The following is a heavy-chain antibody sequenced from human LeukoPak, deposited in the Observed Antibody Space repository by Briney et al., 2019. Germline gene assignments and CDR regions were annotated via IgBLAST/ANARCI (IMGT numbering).Heavy chain of an antibody. Sequence: GASVKVSCKASGYTFSDHYMHWVRQAPGQGLEWMGWINPNSGDTNSAQKFQGRVTLTRDTSISTAYMDLSRLKSDDTAVYYCARGSYSGSSRWFDSWGQGTLVTVSS. D-gene: IGHD1-26*01. CDR2: INPNSGDT. J-gene: IGHJ5*01. CDR3: ARGSYSGSSRWFDS. V-gene: IGHV1-2*02. CDR1: GYTFSDHY.